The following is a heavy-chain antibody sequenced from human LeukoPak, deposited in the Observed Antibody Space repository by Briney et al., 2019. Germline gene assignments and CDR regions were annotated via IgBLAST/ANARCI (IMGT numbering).Heavy chain of an antibody. Sequence: ASVKVSCKTSGYTFSDYYIHWIRQAPGQGLEWVGWINPNSGDTDYAQKFQGRVTMTRDTSISTAYMELSRLRSDDTAVYYCARGLPYYYDSSGYYGMIDYWGQGTLVTVSS. V-gene: IGHV1-2*02. CDR3: ARGLPYYYDSSGYYGMIDY. CDR1: GYTFSDYY. D-gene: IGHD3-22*01. CDR2: INPNSGDT. J-gene: IGHJ4*02.